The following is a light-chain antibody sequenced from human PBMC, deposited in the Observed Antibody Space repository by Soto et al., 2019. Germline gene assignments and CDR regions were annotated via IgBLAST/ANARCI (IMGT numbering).Light chain of an antibody. Sequence: EIILTQSPDSLSLSPGERATLSCRSSQTVSSNYLAWCQQRPGQAPRLLIYGASTRAAGIPARFSGSGSGTDFTLTITSLEPEDFAVYFCHQRYNWPRVTFGQGTRLEI. CDR1: QTVSSNY. V-gene: IGKV3D-20*02. CDR2: GAS. CDR3: HQRYNWPRVT. J-gene: IGKJ5*01.